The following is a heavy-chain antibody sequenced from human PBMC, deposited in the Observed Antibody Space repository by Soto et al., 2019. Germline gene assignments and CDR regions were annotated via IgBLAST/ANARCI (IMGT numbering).Heavy chain of an antibody. CDR1: GGTFSSYA. Sequence: SVKVSCKASGGTFSSYAISWVRQAPGQGLEWMGGIIPIFGTANYAQKFQGRVTITADESTSTAYMELSSLRSEDTAVYYCASYDYSKSIDYYYGMDVWGQGTTVTVSS. CDR2: IIPIFGTA. V-gene: IGHV1-69*13. CDR3: ASYDYSKSIDYYYGMDV. D-gene: IGHD4-4*01. J-gene: IGHJ6*02.